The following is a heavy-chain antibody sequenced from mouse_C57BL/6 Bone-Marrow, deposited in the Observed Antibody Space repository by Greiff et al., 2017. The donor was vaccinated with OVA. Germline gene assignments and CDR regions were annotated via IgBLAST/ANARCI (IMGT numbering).Heavy chain of an antibody. CDR2: IRSKSNNYAP. J-gene: IGHJ3*01. CDR3: VRHEGLRRFAWFAY. CDR1: GFSFNTYA. Sequence: EADGGLVQPKGSLKLSCAASGFSFNTYAMNWVRQAPGKGLEWVARIRSKSNNYAPYYADSVKDRFTISRDDSESMLYLQMNNLKTEDTAMYYCVRHEGLRRFAWFAYWGQGTLVTVSA. D-gene: IGHD2-4*01. V-gene: IGHV10-1*01.